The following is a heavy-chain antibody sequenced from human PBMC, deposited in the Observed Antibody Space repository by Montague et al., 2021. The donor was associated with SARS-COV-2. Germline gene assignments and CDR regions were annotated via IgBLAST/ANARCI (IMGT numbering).Heavy chain of an antibody. CDR2: IKQDGSEK. CDR1: GFTFSSYW. V-gene: IGHV3-7*01. J-gene: IGHJ6*02. Sequence: SLRHSCAASGFTFSSYWMSWVRQAPGKGLEWVANIKQDGSEKYYVDSVKGRFTISRDNAKNSLYLQMNSLRAGDTAVYYCARDSFVVVPAASNYYYYYGMDVWGQGTTVTVSS. D-gene: IGHD2-2*01. CDR3: ARDSFVVVPAASNYYYYYGMDV.